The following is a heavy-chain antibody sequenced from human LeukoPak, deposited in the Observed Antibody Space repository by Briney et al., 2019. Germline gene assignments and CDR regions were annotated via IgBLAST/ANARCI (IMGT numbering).Heavy chain of an antibody. J-gene: IGHJ6*03. Sequence: SETLSLTCTVSGGSISSYYWSWIRQPPGKGLEWIGYIYYSGSTNYNPSLKSRVTISVDTSKNQFSLKLSSVTAADTAVYYCARLGYGSAYYYYYYMDVWGKGTTVTISS. CDR2: IYYSGST. D-gene: IGHD3-10*01. V-gene: IGHV4-59*12. CDR1: GGSISSYY. CDR3: ARLGYGSAYYYYYYMDV.